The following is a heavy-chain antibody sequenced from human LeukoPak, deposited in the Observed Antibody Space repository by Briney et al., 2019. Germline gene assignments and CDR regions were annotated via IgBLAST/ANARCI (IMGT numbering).Heavy chain of an antibody. CDR2: ITGSGPYM. Sequence: PGGSLRLSCAASGLTFSSYWTHWVRQPPGKGLEWVSSITGSGPYMLYADSVKHRFTISRDNTKNLLYLEMNSLRAEDTAMYFCVRDVGAVRGEVYFDYWGQGTLVTVSS. J-gene: IGHJ4*02. V-gene: IGHV3-21*06. CDR3: VRDVGAVRGEVYFDY. CDR1: GLTFSSYW. D-gene: IGHD3-10*01.